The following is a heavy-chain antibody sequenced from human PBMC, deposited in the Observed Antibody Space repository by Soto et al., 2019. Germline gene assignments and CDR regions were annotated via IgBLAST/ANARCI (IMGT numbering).Heavy chain of an antibody. J-gene: IGHJ4*02. CDR2: INHSGST. CDR1: GGSFSGYY. CDR3: ARGRSSSYYYDSSGYHRRYFDY. Sequence: ASETLSLTCAGYGGSFSGYYWGWVRQPPGKGLEWVGEINHSGSTNYNPSLKSRVTISVDTSKNQFSLKLSSVTAADTAVYYCARGRSSSYYYDSSGYHRRYFDYWGQGTLVTVSS. V-gene: IGHV4-34*01. D-gene: IGHD3-22*01.